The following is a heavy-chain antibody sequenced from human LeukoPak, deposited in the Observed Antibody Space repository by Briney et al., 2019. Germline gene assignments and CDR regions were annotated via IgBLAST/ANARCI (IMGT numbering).Heavy chain of an antibody. CDR3: AKDVKQWLVPRGYFDY. Sequence: GGSLRLSCTASGFIFSSYGMHWVRQAPGKGLEWVAVISYDGSNKYYADSVKGRFTISRDNSKNTLYLQMNSLRAEDTAVYYCAKDVKQWLVPRGYFDYWGQGTLVTVSS. V-gene: IGHV3-30*18. J-gene: IGHJ4*02. D-gene: IGHD6-19*01. CDR2: ISYDGSNK. CDR1: GFIFSSYG.